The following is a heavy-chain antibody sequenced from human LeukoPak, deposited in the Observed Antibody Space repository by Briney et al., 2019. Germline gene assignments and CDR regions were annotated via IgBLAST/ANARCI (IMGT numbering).Heavy chain of an antibody. Sequence: GGTLKLSCAASGLIFSGSAMHWVRLAPGKGLEWVGRIRSKANNYATTFAASVKGRFIMSRDDSTNTAYLQMNSLKTEDTAVYCCSSPNVDTAMALDYWGQGTLVTVSS. J-gene: IGHJ4*02. CDR3: SSPNVDTAMALDY. V-gene: IGHV3-73*01. CDR2: IRSKANNYAT. D-gene: IGHD5-18*01. CDR1: GLIFSGSA.